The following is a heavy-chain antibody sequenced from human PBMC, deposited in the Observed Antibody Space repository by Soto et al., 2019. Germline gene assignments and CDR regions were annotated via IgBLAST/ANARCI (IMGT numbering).Heavy chain of an antibody. J-gene: IGHJ6*02. CDR1: GGTFNNYA. CDR3: AIVDGTMVRGGRSSPYEMDV. Sequence: QVLLVQSGPEVTKPGSSVKVSCKASGGTFNNYAINWVRQAPGKGLEWMGGIIPTFGTGNHAQKFQGRVTITANESTTTSYMELNSLRSEDTAIYYCAIVDGTMVRGGRSSPYEMDVWGQGTTVIVSS. V-gene: IGHV1-69*01. CDR2: IIPTFGTG. D-gene: IGHD3-10*01.